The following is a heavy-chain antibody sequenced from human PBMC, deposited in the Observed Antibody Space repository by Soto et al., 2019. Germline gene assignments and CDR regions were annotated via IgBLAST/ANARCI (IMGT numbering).Heavy chain of an antibody. CDR2: ISWSGDIT. CDR3: AKVTHCSSTSCYKTDWFDP. D-gene: IGHD2-2*02. J-gene: IGHJ5*02. Sequence: PGGSLRLSCAASGFTFTSYAMSWVRQAPGKGLEWVSAISWSGDITNYADSVKGRFTISRDNSKNTVYLQMDSLRAEDTAVYYCAKVTHCSSTSCYKTDWFDPWGQGTLVTVSS. V-gene: IGHV3-23*01. CDR1: GFTFTSYA.